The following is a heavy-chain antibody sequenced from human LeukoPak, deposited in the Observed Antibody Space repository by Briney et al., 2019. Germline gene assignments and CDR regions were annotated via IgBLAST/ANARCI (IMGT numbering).Heavy chain of an antibody. Sequence: ASVKVPCKASGYTFTSYGISWVRQAPGQGLEWMGWISAYNGNTNYAQKLQGRVTMTTDTSTSTAYMELRSLRSDDTAVYYCARDRRNDFWSGYGYWGQGTLVTVSS. V-gene: IGHV1-18*01. CDR2: ISAYNGNT. J-gene: IGHJ4*02. CDR1: GYTFTSYG. D-gene: IGHD3-3*01. CDR3: ARDRRNDFWSGYGY.